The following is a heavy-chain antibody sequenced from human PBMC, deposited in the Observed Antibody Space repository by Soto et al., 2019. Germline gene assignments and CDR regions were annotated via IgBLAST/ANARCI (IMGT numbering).Heavy chain of an antibody. D-gene: IGHD4-17*01. Sequence: GGSLRLSCAASGFTFSSYAMSWVRQAPGKGLEWVSAISGSGDSPYYADSVKGRFTISRDNSKKTLYLQMNSLRAEDTAVYYCAKVFGDYEVGYFDYWGQGTLVTVSS. CDR1: GFTFSSYA. CDR2: ISGSGDSP. CDR3: AKVFGDYEVGYFDY. V-gene: IGHV3-23*01. J-gene: IGHJ4*02.